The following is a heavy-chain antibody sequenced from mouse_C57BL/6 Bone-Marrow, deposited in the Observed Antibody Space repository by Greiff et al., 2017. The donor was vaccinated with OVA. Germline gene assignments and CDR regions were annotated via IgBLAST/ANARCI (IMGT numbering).Heavy chain of an antibody. V-gene: IGHV2-5*01. J-gene: IGHJ2*01. CDR2: IWRGGST. Sequence: VQLQQSGPGLVQPSQSLSITCTVSGFSLTSYGVHWVRQSPGKGLEWLGVIWRGGSTDYNAAFMSRLSITKDNSKSHVFFKMNSLQADETAIYYCAKSHYYGFHLDYWGQGTTLTVSS. D-gene: IGHD1-2*01. CDR3: AKSHYYGFHLDY. CDR1: GFSLTSYG.